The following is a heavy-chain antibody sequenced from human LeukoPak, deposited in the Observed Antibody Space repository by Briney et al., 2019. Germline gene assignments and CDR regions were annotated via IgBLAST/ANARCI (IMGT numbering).Heavy chain of an antibody. CDR1: GGSISFSDYY. CDR2: IYYSGST. CDR3: ARLTRLTAGDY. J-gene: IGHJ4*02. D-gene: IGHD6-13*01. V-gene: IGHV4-39*01. Sequence: PSETLSLTCTVAGGSISFSDYYWGWLRQPPGKGLEWIGTIYYSGSTYYNPSLKSRVTMSVDTSQIQFSLKLDSVTVADTAVYYCARLTRLTAGDYWGQGTLVTVSS.